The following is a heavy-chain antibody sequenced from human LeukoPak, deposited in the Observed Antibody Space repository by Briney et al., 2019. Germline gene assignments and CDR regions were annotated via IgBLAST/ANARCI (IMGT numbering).Heavy chain of an antibody. Sequence: GGSLRLSCADSGFTFSSYSMNWVRQAPGKGLEWVSSISSSSSYIYYADSVKGRFTISRDNAKNSLYLQMNSLRAEDTAVYYCARDGRNSGWSYYFDYWGQGTLVTVSS. J-gene: IGHJ4*02. V-gene: IGHV3-21*01. CDR1: GFTFSSYS. CDR2: ISSSSSYI. D-gene: IGHD6-19*01. CDR3: ARDGRNSGWSYYFDY.